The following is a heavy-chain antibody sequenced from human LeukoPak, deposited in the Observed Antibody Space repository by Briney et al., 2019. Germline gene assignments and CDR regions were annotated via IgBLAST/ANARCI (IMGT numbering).Heavy chain of an antibody. D-gene: IGHD6-6*01. V-gene: IGHV3-23*01. CDR2: ISGGGGP. J-gene: IGHJ4*02. Sequence: GGSLRLSCEASGFTFSSHTMNWVRQAPGKGLQWVSSISGGGGPYYADSVKGRFTISRDNSKNTLYLQMNSLRAEDTAVYYCAKDLRITAYSSSSAYWGQGTLVTVSS. CDR3: AKDLRITAYSSSSAY. CDR1: GFTFSSHT.